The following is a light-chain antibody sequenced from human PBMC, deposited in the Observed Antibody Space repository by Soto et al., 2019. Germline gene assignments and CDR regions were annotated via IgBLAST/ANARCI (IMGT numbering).Light chain of an antibody. CDR1: SSDVGGYNY. Sequence: QSALTQPASVSGSPGQSITISCTGTSSDVGGYNYVSWYQQYPGKAPKLMIYEVSNRPSGVSNRFSGSQSGNTASLTISGLQAEDEADYYCTSYTSNTTLAFGTGTKVTVL. J-gene: IGLJ1*01. CDR2: EVS. CDR3: TSYTSNTTLA. V-gene: IGLV2-14*01.